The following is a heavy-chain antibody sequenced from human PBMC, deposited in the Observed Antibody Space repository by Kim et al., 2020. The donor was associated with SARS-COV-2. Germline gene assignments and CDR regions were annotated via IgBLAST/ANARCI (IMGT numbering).Heavy chain of an antibody. J-gene: IGHJ4*02. CDR3: ASAAGAAAVGNFEY. D-gene: IGHD6-25*01. CDR1: GFTFSRNG. V-gene: IGHV3-33*08. Sequence: GGSLRLSCAASGFTFSRNGMHWVRQAPGKGLEWVAVIWYDGSTKDYTDSVKGRFSISRDNSKNMLYLQMNSLRAEDTAVYYCASAAGAAAVGNFEYWGQGTLVTVSS. CDR2: IWYDGSTK.